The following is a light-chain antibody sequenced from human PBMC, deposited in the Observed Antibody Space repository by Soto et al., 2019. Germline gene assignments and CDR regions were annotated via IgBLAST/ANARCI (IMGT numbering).Light chain of an antibody. J-gene: IGKJ4*02. CDR1: QSVSSY. V-gene: IGKV3-11*01. CDR2: DAS. Sequence: EIVLTQSPATLYLSPGERATLSCRASQSVSSYLAWYQQKPGQAPRLLIYDASKRATGIPARFSGGGSGTEFTLTISSLEPEDLAVYYCQQRSHWLITFGGGTRVEIK. CDR3: QQRSHWLIT.